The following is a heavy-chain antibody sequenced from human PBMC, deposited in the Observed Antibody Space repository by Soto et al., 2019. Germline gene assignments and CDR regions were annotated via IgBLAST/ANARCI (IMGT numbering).Heavy chain of an antibody. D-gene: IGHD1-1*01. CDR3: VRDNSGEDS. CDR1: GFTFSNYY. V-gene: IGHV3-72*01. CDR2: AKHRPNNYNT. Sequence: PGGSLRLSCAASGFTFSNYYMAWVRQAPGKGLEWVGRAKHRPNNYNTEYAASVKGRLTISRDDSKDLLYLQLNSLKTEDTAIYYCVRDNSGEDSWGRGTLVTVSS. J-gene: IGHJ4*02.